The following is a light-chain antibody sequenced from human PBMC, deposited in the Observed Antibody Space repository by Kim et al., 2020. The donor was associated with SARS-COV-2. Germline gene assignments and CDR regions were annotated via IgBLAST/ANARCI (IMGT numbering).Light chain of an antibody. J-gene: IGKJ1*01. CDR2: GAS. CDR3: QQYYNWWT. V-gene: IGKV3-15*01. Sequence: SVSPGDRATLSCRASQSVSSDLAWYQQKPGQAPRLLIYGASTRATGIPARFSGSGSGTEFTLTISSLQSEDFAIYYCQQYYNWWTFGQGTKVDIK. CDR1: QSVSSD.